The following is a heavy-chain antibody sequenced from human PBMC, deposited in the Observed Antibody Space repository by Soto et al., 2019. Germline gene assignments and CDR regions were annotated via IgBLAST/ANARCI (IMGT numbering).Heavy chain of an antibody. CDR2: TYSSGTT. J-gene: IGHJ4*02. Sequence: QVQLQEAGPGIVKTSQTLSLTCNVSGASMNSGVYYWSWFRQPPGKGLEWIGFTYSSGTTHCSPSLKSRVLMSVDTSKNQVSLRLNSVPAADTAVYYCARGVARGGFPEPDSWGQGALVTVSS. D-gene: IGHD3-16*01. V-gene: IGHV4-30-4*01. CDR3: ARGVARGGFPEPDS. CDR1: GASMNSGVYY.